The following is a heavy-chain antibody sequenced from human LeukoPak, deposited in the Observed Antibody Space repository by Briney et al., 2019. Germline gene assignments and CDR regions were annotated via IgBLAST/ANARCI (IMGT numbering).Heavy chain of an antibody. CDR1: GYTFTGYY. V-gene: IGHV1-2*02. D-gene: IGHD3-22*01. CDR2: INPNSGGT. Sequence: GASVKVSCKASGYTFTGYYIHWVRQAPGQGLEWMGWINPNSGGTLYSQNFQGRVTMTRDTSISTAYMELIRLTSDDTAVYYCATSSGYYVGYIQYWGQGTLATVSS. J-gene: IGHJ1*01. CDR3: ATSSGYYVGYIQY.